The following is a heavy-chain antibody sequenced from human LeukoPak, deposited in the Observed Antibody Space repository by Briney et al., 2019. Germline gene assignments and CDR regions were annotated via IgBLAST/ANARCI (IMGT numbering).Heavy chain of an antibody. CDR1: GGTFSSYA. J-gene: IGHJ3*02. CDR2: IIPILGIA. Sequence: GASVKVSCKASGGTFSSYAISWVRQAPGQGLEWMGRIIPILGIANYAQKFQGRVTITADKSTSTAYMELSSLRSEDTAVYYCARPTLVAQDAFDIWGQGTMVTVSS. CDR3: ARPTLVAQDAFDI. D-gene: IGHD2-2*01. V-gene: IGHV1-69*04.